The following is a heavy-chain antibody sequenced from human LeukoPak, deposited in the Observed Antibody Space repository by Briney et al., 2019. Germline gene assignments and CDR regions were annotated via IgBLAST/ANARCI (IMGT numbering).Heavy chain of an antibody. V-gene: IGHV3-23*01. Sequence: GGSLRLSCAASGLTFSIYAMSWVRQAPGKGLEWVSAISGSGGSTYYADSVKGRFTISRDNSKNTLYLQMNSLRAEDTAVYYCAKDGSRHYDFWSGYLYYFDYWDQGTLVTVSS. D-gene: IGHD3-3*01. CDR2: ISGSGGST. CDR1: GLTFSIYA. J-gene: IGHJ4*02. CDR3: AKDGSRHYDFWSGYLYYFDY.